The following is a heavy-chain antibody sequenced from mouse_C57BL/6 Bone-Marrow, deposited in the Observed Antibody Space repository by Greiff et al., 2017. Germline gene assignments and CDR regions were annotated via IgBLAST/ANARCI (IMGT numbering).Heavy chain of an antibody. CDR3: AREGALWFHDY. CDR1: GYAFSSYW. V-gene: IGHV1-80*01. D-gene: IGHD2-2*01. Sequence: QVQLQQSGAELVKPGASVKISCKASGYAFSSYWMNWVKQRPGKGLEWIGQIYPGDGDTNYNGKFKGKATLTADKSSSTAYMQLSSLTSEDSAVYFWAREGALWFHDYWGQGTTLTVSS. CDR2: IYPGDGDT. J-gene: IGHJ2*01.